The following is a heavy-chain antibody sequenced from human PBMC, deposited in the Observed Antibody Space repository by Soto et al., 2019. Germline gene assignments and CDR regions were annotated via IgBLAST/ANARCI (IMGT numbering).Heavy chain of an antibody. Sequence: KALSVNCTVSGASMIDYYGSWIRQSPGKGLEHIGYLHYSGSANYNPSLKSRVTISMDTSKNQFSLKLTSVIAADTAIYYCARSGHTFAGVVWGQGILFPVSS. D-gene: IGHD3-16*01. CDR3: ARSGHTFAGVV. V-gene: IGHV4-59*01. J-gene: IGHJ4*02. CDR1: GASMIDYY. CDR2: LHYSGSA.